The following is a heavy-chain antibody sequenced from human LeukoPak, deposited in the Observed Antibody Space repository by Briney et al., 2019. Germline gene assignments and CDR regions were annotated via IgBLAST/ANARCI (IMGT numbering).Heavy chain of an antibody. Sequence: PGGSLRLSCAVSGFTVSIYSMAWVRQRPGKGLEYVSSISKNGGSTHYGNSVKGRFNISRDNSKNTLYLQMGSLRAEDMAVYYCAREGAINDYGDHRPFDFWGQGTLVAVSS. CDR2: ISKNGGST. J-gene: IGHJ4*02. D-gene: IGHD4-17*01. CDR3: AREGAINDYGDHRPFDF. V-gene: IGHV3-64*01. CDR1: GFTVSIYS.